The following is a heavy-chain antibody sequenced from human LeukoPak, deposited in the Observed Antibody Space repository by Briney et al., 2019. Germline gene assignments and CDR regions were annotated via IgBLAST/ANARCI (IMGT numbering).Heavy chain of an antibody. CDR2: IHHSGST. CDR3: ARGTSAAGTLQTEIDY. Sequence: SETLSLTCAVYGGSFNDYYWSWIRQSPGTGLEWIGEIHHSGSTNYNSSLESRVTMSIDTSKNQFSLQLNSVTPEDTAVYYCARGTSAAGTLQTEIDYWGQGTLVTVSS. J-gene: IGHJ4*02. CDR1: GGSFNDYY. D-gene: IGHD6-13*01. V-gene: IGHV4-34*01.